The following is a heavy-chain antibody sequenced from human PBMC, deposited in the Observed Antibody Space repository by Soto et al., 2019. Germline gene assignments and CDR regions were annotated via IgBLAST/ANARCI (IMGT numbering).Heavy chain of an antibody. Sequence: GGSLRLSCAASGFTFSDYYMSWIRQAPGKGLEWVSYISSSGSTIYYADSVKGRFTISRDNAKNSLYLQMNSLRAEDTAVYYCARRPGITSNVWFDPWGQGTLVTVSS. J-gene: IGHJ5*02. CDR1: GFTFSDYY. CDR3: ARRPGITSNVWFDP. D-gene: IGHD1-20*01. CDR2: ISSSGSTI. V-gene: IGHV3-11*01.